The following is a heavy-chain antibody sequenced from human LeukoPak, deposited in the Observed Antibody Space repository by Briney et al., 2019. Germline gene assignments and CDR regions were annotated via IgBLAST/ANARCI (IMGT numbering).Heavy chain of an antibody. V-gene: IGHV3-23*01. J-gene: IGHJ4*02. CDR2: ISGNGAHP. CDR1: EFILSSYA. Sequence: GGSLRLSCEASEFILSSYAMSWVRQAPGKGLEWVSSISGNGAHPYYADSVRGRFTISRDFSRNTLYLQMNSLRAEDTAIYYCMTAAGYNFGQYWGQGTLVTVSS. CDR3: MTAAGYNFGQY. D-gene: IGHD5-18*01.